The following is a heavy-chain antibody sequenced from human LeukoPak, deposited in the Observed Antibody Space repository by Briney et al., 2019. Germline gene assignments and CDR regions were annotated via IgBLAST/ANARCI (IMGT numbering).Heavy chain of an antibody. J-gene: IGHJ3*02. Sequence: ASVKVSCKASGYTFTSYAMNWVRQAPGQGLEWMGWINTNTGNPTYAQGFTGRFVFSLDTSVSTAYLQISSLKAEDTAVYYCARDIARLVGAHDAFDIWGQGTMVTVSS. CDR3: ARDIARLVGAHDAFDI. CDR2: INTNTGNP. CDR1: GYTFTSYA. V-gene: IGHV7-4-1*02. D-gene: IGHD1-26*01.